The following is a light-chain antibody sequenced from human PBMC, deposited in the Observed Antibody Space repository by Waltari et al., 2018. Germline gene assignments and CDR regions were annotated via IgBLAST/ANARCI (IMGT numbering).Light chain of an antibody. CDR3: QQTNSFPYT. V-gene: IGKV1-12*01. CDR2: TTS. Sequence: DIQMTQSPSSVSASVGDRVTITCRASQGISTWLAWYQQKPGKAPNLLIYTTSSLHSGVPSRFIGSGSGTAFTLTISSLQPEDFATYYCQQTNSFPYTFGQGTKVEIK. J-gene: IGKJ2*01. CDR1: QGISTW.